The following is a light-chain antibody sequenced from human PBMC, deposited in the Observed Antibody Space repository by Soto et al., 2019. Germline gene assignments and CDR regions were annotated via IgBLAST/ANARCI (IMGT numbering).Light chain of an antibody. CDR3: QQYYSYPLT. J-gene: IGKJ4*01. CDR2: AAS. V-gene: IGKV1-8*01. CDR1: QGISSY. Sequence: AIRMTQSPSSFSASTGDRVTITCRASQGISSYLAWYQQKPGKAPKLLIYAASTLQSGVPSRFSGSGSGTDFTLTIICLQSEDFATYYCQQYYSYPLTFGGGPKVDIK.